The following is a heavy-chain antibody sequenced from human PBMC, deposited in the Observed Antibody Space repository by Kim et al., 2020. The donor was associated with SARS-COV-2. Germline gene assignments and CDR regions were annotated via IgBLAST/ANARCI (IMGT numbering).Heavy chain of an antibody. CDR1: GFTFSSYA. D-gene: IGHD2-2*01. Sequence: GGSLRLSCAASGFTFSSYAMSWVRQAPGKGLEWVSAISGSGGSTYYADSVKGRFTISRDNSKNTLYLQMNSLRAEDTAVYYCAKANQDYYYYGMDVWGQGTTVTVSS. CDR3: AKANQDYYYYGMDV. CDR2: ISGSGGST. V-gene: IGHV3-23*01. J-gene: IGHJ6*02.